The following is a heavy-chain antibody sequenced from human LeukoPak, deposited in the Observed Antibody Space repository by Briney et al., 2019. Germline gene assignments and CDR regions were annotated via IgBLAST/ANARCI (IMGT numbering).Heavy chain of an antibody. Sequence: ASVKVSCKAPGYTFIGYYIHWVRQAPGQGLERMGWINPNTGGTNYAQKLQGRVTMTRDTSISTTYMELSRLRSDDTAVYYCARAEGERDWFDPWGQGTLVTVSS. V-gene: IGHV1-2*02. D-gene: IGHD1-14*01. J-gene: IGHJ5*02. CDR3: ARAEGERDWFDP. CDR1: GYTFIGYY. CDR2: INPNTGGT.